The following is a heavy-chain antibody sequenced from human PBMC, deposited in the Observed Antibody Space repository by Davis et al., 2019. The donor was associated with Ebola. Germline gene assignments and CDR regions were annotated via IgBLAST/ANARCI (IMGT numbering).Heavy chain of an antibody. CDR3: ARDGSGSYYGYYFDY. D-gene: IGHD1-26*01. Sequence: PGGSLRLSCAASGFTFNSYTMNWVRQAPGKGLEWVSSISGSSTYIHYADSVKGRFTISRDNAKNSLFLQMNSLRAEDTAVYYCARDGSGSYYGYYFDYWGQGTLVTVSS. J-gene: IGHJ4*02. V-gene: IGHV3-21*01. CDR1: GFTFNSYT. CDR2: ISGSSTYI.